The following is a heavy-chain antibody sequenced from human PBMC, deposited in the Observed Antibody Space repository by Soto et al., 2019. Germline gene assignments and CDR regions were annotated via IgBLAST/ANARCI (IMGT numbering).Heavy chain of an antibody. D-gene: IGHD6-13*01. CDR2: ISYDGSNK. CDR1: GFTFSSYG. Sequence: GGSLRLSCAASGFTFSSYGMHWVRQAPGKGLEWVAVISYDGSNKYYADSVKGRFTISRDNSKNTLYLQMNSLRAEDTAVYYCAKDRWNSSSWWYYYYYGMDVWGQGTTVTVSS. V-gene: IGHV3-30*18. J-gene: IGHJ6*02. CDR3: AKDRWNSSSWWYYYYYGMDV.